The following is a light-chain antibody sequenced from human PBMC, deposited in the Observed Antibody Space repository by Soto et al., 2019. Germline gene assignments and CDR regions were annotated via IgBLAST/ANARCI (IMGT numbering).Light chain of an antibody. Sequence: EIVMTQSPATLSLSPGERATLSRRASQSVGSNLAWYQQKPGQAPRLLISVASTRATGIPARFSGSGSGTEFSLSISSLQSEDFAVYYCQQYNDWPQTFGQGTKVDIK. CDR3: QQYNDWPQT. CDR1: QSVGSN. V-gene: IGKV3-15*01. CDR2: VAS. J-gene: IGKJ1*01.